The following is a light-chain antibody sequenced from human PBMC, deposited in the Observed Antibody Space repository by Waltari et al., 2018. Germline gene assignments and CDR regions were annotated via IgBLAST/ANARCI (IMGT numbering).Light chain of an antibody. Sequence: QSVLTQPPSVSGAPGQKVTISCTGSGSNIGAGYDVHWYHQLPRAAPKLLIYGSTSRPLGVPDRFFGSTSGTSASLAITGLQAEDEGDYYCQSYDTSLSVVFGGGTKLTVL. CDR2: GST. CDR3: QSYDTSLSVV. CDR1: GSNIGAGYD. J-gene: IGLJ3*02. V-gene: IGLV1-40*01.